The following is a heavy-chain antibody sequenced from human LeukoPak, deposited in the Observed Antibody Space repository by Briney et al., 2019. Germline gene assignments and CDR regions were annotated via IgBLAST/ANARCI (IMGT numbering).Heavy chain of an antibody. CDR1: GFTFSSYA. V-gene: IGHV3-23*01. J-gene: IGHJ4*02. Sequence: GGSLRLSCAASGFTFSSYAMSWVRQAPGKGLEWGSAISGSGGSTYYADSVKGRFTISRDNSKNTLYLQMNSLRAEDTAVYYCAKHRAYSSGWYYYFDYWGQGTLVTVSS. CDR2: ISGSGGST. CDR3: AKHRAYSSGWYYYFDY. D-gene: IGHD6-19*01.